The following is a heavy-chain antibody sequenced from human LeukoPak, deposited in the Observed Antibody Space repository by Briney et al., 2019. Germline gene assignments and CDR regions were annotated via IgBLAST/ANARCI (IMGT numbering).Heavy chain of an antibody. CDR1: GYSFTSYW. Sequence: GESLKISCKGSGYSFTSYWIGWVCQMPGKGLEWMGIIYPGDSDTRYSPSFQGQVTISADKSISTAYLQWSSLKASDTAMYYCAGKLWFGELSLSDAFDIWGQGTMVTVSS. V-gene: IGHV5-51*01. CDR3: AGKLWFGELSLSDAFDI. CDR2: IYPGDSDT. D-gene: IGHD3-10*01. J-gene: IGHJ3*02.